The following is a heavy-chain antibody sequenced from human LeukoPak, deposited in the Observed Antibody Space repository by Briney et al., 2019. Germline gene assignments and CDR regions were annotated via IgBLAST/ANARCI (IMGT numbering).Heavy chain of an antibody. CDR2: IFSGGST. J-gene: IGHJ4*02. V-gene: IGHV3-66*01. D-gene: IGHD3-10*01. CDR3: ARDGRKWGSGSLNYFDY. Sequence: PGGSLTLSCAASGFAVSSNYMNWVRQAPGKGLEWVSVIFSGGSTYYADSVKGRFTISRDNSKSTLYLRMNSLRAEDTAVYYCARDGRKWGSGSLNYFDYWGQGTLVTVSS. CDR1: GFAVSSNY.